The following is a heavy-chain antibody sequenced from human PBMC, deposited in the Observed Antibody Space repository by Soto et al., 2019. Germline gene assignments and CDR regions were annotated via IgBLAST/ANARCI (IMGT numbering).Heavy chain of an antibody. Sequence: HWVRQAPGKGLEWVAVISYDGSNKYYADSVKGRFTISRDNSKNTLYLQMNSLRAEDTAVYYCARSRVHYVHDYWGQGTLVTVSS. CDR2: ISYDGSNK. D-gene: IGHD4-17*01. J-gene: IGHJ4*02. CDR3: ARSRVHYVHDY. V-gene: IGHV3-30-3*01.